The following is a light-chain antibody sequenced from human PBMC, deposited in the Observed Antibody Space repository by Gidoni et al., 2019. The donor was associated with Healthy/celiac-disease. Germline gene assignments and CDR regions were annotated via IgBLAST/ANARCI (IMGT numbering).Light chain of an antibody. V-gene: IGKV3-20*01. Sequence: VLTQSPGTLSLSPGDRATLSCSASQSVSSTYLAWYQQKPGQAPRLLIYGASSRATGIPDRFSGSGSGTDFTLTISRLEPEDFAVYYCQQYCSSPWTFGQGTKVEIK. J-gene: IGKJ1*01. CDR1: QSVSSTY. CDR2: GAS. CDR3: QQYCSSPWT.